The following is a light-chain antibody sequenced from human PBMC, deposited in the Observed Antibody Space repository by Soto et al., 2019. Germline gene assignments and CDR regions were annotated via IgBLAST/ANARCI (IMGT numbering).Light chain of an antibody. CDR1: NIGSRN. Sequence: SYELTQPPSVSVAPGQAASITCGGDNIGSRNVHWYQQKPGQAPVLVLYDSFDRPSGIPERISGSNSGNTATLTINRVEAGDEADYYCQVWDNGSDGGVFGPGTKVTV. CDR3: QVWDNGSDGGV. J-gene: IGLJ1*01. CDR2: DSF. V-gene: IGLV3-21*02.